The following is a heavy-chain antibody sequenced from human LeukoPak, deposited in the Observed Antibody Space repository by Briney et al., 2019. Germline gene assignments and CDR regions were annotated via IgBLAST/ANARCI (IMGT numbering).Heavy chain of an antibody. CDR2: ISWNSGSI. J-gene: IGHJ3*02. V-gene: IGHV3-9*01. Sequence: GGSLRLSCAGSGFTFSNYAMSWVRQAPGKGLEWVSGISWNSGSIGYADSVKGRSTISRDNAKNSLYLQMNSLRAEDTALYYCAKAASSGYYGDAFDIWGQGTMVTVSS. D-gene: IGHD3-22*01. CDR3: AKAASSGYYGDAFDI. CDR1: GFTFSNYA.